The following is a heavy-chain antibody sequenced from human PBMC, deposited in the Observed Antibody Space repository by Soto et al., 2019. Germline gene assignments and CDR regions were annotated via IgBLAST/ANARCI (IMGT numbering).Heavy chain of an antibody. CDR2: IYYSGST. J-gene: IGHJ4*02. Sequence: PWETLSLTCTVSGGSVSSGSYYWSWIRQPPGKGLEWIGYIYYSGSTNYNPSLKSRVTISVDTSKNQFSLKLSSVTAADTAVYYCARGASSGYYQFDYWGQGTLVTVSS. CDR3: ARGASSGYYQFDY. D-gene: IGHD3-22*01. CDR1: GGSVSSGSYY. V-gene: IGHV4-61*01.